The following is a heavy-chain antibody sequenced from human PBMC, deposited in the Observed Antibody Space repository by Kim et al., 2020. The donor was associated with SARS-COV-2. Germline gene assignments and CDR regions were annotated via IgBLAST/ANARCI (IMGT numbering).Heavy chain of an antibody. Sequence: GGSLRLSCAASGFTFSSYNMNWVRQAPGKGLEWVSSISSSSTYTYYTDSVKGRFTISRDNAKASMYLQMNSLRVEDTAVYFCVRDRRRALREHFYYGMDVWGQGTTVSVS. V-gene: IGHV3-21*01. CDR2: ISSSSTYT. J-gene: IGHJ6*02. CDR3: VRDRRRALREHFYYGMDV. D-gene: IGHD1-1*01. CDR1: GFTFSSYN.